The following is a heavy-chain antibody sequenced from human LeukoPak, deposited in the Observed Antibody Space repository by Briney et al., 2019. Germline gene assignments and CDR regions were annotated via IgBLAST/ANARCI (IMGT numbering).Heavy chain of an antibody. D-gene: IGHD3-3*01. CDR1: GYTFTGYY. CDR3: ARPVLRSNWFDP. V-gene: IGHV1-2*02. CDR2: INPNSGGT. Sequence: GASVKVSCKDSGYTFTGYYMHWVRQAPGQGLEWMGWINPNSGGTNYAQKFQGRVTMTRDTSISTAYMELSRLRSDDTAVYYCARPVLRSNWFDPWGQGTLVTVSS. J-gene: IGHJ5*02.